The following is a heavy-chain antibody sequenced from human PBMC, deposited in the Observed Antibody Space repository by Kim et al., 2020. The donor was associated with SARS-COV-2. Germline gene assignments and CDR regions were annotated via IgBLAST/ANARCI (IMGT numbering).Heavy chain of an antibody. Sequence: SETLSLTCAVYGGSFSGYYWSWIRQPPGKGLEWIGEINHSGSTNYNPSLKSRVTISVDTSKNQFSLKLSSVTAADTAVYYCARALGAAAGWFDYWGQGTL. J-gene: IGHJ4*02. CDR2: INHSGST. CDR3: ARALGAAAGWFDY. CDR1: GGSFSGYY. V-gene: IGHV4-34*01. D-gene: IGHD6-13*01.